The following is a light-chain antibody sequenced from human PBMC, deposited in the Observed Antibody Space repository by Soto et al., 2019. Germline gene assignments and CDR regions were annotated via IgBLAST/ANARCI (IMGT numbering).Light chain of an antibody. J-gene: IGKJ2*01. CDR1: ESVDSN. CDR2: KAS. V-gene: IGKV3D-15*01. CDR3: QQYILRPYT. Sequence: EIVMTQSPVTLSVSPGRRATLSCRASESVDSNVAWYQQKFGQPPSLIIYKASNRATGIPARFSGSGSGTEFTLTISGLQSEDVAVYYCQQYILRPYTFGQGTKVEI.